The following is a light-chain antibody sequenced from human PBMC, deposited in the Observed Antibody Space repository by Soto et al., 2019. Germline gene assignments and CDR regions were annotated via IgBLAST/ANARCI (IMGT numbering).Light chain of an antibody. V-gene: IGLV6-57*01. J-gene: IGLJ2*01. Sequence: NFMLTQPHSVSESPGKTVTISCTRSSGNIASNYVQWYQQRPGSSPTTVIYEDNQRPSGVPDRFSGSIDSSSNSASLSISGRKTEDEADYYCQSYDSSNHVVFGGGTKVTVL. CDR3: QSYDSSNHVV. CDR1: SGNIASNY. CDR2: EDN.